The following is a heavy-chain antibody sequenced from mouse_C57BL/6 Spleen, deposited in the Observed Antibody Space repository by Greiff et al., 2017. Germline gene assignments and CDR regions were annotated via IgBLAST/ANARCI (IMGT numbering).Heavy chain of an antibody. CDR1: GFTFSSYG. CDR3: ARDRGFAY. Sequence: EVKLVESGGDLVKPGGSLKLSCAASGFTFSSYGMSWVRQTPDKRLEWVATISSGGSYTYYPDSVKGRFTISRDNAKNTLYLQMSSLKSEDTAMYYCARDRGFAYWGQGTLVTVSA. CDR2: ISSGGSYT. J-gene: IGHJ3*01. D-gene: IGHD3-2*01. V-gene: IGHV5-6*01.